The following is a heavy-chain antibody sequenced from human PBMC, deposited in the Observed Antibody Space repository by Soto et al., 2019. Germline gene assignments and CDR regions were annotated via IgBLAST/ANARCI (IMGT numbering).Heavy chain of an antibody. J-gene: IGHJ4*02. V-gene: IGHV2-70*13. D-gene: IGHD3-22*01. CDR3: ARIGGNYYDSSGSFAYDY. CDR1: GFSLSTSRKC. CDR2: IDCDDDK. Sequence: SGPTLVNPTQTLTLTCSFSGFSLSTSRKCVSWIRQPPGKALEWLALIDCDDDKYYSTSLETRLTISKDTSKNQVVLTMTNMDPVDTATYYCARIGGNYYDSSGSFAYDYWGQGTLVTVSS.